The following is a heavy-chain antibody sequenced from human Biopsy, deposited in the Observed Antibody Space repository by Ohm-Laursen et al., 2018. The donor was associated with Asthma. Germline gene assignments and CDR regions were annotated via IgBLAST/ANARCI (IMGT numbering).Heavy chain of an antibody. CDR2: VNTGYGNT. Sequence: ASVKVSCKASGYNFISFAIHWVRQAPGQRLEWMGWVNTGYGNTKYSQKFQGRVTITRDTSASTAYMELRSLRSEDTATYYCARTCYDFLTGQVKDVFGVWGQGTMVTVSS. CDR3: ARTCYDFLTGQVKDVFGV. V-gene: IGHV1-3*04. D-gene: IGHD3-9*01. CDR1: GYNFISFA. J-gene: IGHJ3*01.